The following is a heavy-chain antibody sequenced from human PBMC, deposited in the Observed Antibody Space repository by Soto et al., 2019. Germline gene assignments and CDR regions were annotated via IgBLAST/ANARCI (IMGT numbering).Heavy chain of an antibody. J-gene: IGHJ4*02. CDR1: GFTFNSYS. CDR3: AKVLAMGPIDY. V-gene: IGHV3-48*01. CDR2: ITSSSSSI. Sequence: PGGSLRLSCVVSGFTFNSYSMDWVRQAPGKGLEWVSYITSSSSSIYYADSVKGRFTISRDNSKNTLYLQMNSLRAEDTAVYYCAKVLAMGPIDYWGQGTLVTVSS. D-gene: IGHD5-18*01.